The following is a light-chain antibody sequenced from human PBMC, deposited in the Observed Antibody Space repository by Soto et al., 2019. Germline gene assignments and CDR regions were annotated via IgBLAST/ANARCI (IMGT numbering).Light chain of an antibody. CDR2: DAS. V-gene: IGKV1-5*01. CDR3: QQYTNTNNPWM. Sequence: DIQMTQSHPTPSAPVGYRVTITCRASQTITTWMAWYQQKPGKAPKLLVYDASTLQSGVATRFSGSGSGTEFTLIISGLQPEDSATYYCQQYTNTNNPWMFGQGTKVDIK. J-gene: IGKJ1*01. CDR1: QTITTW.